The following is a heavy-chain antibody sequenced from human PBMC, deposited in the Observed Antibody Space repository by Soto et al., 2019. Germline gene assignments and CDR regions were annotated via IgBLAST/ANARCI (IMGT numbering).Heavy chain of an antibody. J-gene: IGHJ5*01. D-gene: IGHD1-26*01. CDR2: IGGGNTDS. Sequence: DVQRLESGGGLVQPGGSLTPSCAASRFIFSDYAMNWVRQAPWKGLEWVSSIGGGNTDSYYADYEKGRFIVSSDNSKNTTYLQRNSLRDDDTAVYYCAKDAVSYNGKWDWFDSWGQGTLVTVSS. CDR1: RFIFSDYA. V-gene: IGHV3-23*01. CDR3: AKDAVSYNGKWDWFDS.